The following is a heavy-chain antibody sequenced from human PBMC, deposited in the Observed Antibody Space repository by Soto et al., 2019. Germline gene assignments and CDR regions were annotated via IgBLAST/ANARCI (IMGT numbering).Heavy chain of an antibody. D-gene: IGHD6-19*01. J-gene: IGHJ6*02. V-gene: IGHV4-31*03. CDR1: GGSISSGGYY. CDR2: IYYSGST. Sequence: QVQLQESGPGLVKPSQTLSLTCTVSGGSISSGGYYWSWIRQHPGKGLEWIGYIYYSGSTYYNPSLKSRVTISVDTSKNQFSLKLSSVTAADTAVYYCARDPQSGWKKFNYYYGMDVWGQGTTVTVSS. CDR3: ARDPQSGWKKFNYYYGMDV.